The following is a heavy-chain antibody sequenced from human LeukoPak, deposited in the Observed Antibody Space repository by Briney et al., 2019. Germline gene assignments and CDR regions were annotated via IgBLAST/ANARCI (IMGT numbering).Heavy chain of an antibody. CDR3: AKDDYDFWKDAFDI. CDR1: GFTFSSYA. Sequence: PGGSLRLSSAVSGFTFSSYAMSWVRQAPGKGLEWVSAISGSGGRTYYAASVKGRFTISRDNSKNPLYLQMNSLRAEDTAVYYCAKDDYDFWKDAFDIWGQGTMVTVSS. V-gene: IGHV3-23*01. J-gene: IGHJ3*02. D-gene: IGHD3-3*01. CDR2: ISGSGGRT.